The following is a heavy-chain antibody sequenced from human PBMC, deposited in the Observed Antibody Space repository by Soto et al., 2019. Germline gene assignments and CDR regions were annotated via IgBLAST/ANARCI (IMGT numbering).Heavy chain of an antibody. Sequence: SGPTLVNPTQTLTLTCTFSGFSLSTSGVGVGWIRQPPGKALEWLALIYWDDDKRYSPSLKSRLTITKDTSKNQVVLTMTNMDPVDTATYYCAHRPRAAAGTKLDFDPWGQGTLVTVSS. CDR1: GFSLSTSGVG. J-gene: IGHJ5*02. D-gene: IGHD6-13*01. CDR2: IYWDDDK. V-gene: IGHV2-5*02. CDR3: AHRPRAAAGTKLDFDP.